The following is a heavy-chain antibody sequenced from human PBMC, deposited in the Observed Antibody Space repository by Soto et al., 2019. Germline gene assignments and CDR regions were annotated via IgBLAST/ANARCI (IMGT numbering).Heavy chain of an antibody. V-gene: IGHV5-10-1*01. CDR1: GYSFTSYW. D-gene: IGHD3-16*01. CDR3: ARRIMSSYDAFDI. CDR2: IDPSDSYT. J-gene: IGHJ3*02. Sequence: PGESLKLSCKGSGYSFTSYWISWVRQMPGKGLEWMGRIDPSDSYTNYSPSFQGHVTISADKSISTAYLQWSSLKASDTAMYYCARRIMSSYDAFDIWGQGTMVTVSS.